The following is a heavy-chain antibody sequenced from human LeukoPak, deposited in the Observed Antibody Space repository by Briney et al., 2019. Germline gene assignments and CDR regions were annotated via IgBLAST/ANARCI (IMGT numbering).Heavy chain of an antibody. V-gene: IGHV4-59*01. CDR2: IYYSGST. Sequence: SETLSLTCTVSGGSISSYYWSWIRQPPGKGLEWIGYIYYSGSTNYNPSLKSRVTISVDTFKNQFSLKLSSVTAADTAVYYCARDRVAYCGGDCYSRWFDPWGQGTLVTVSS. CDR3: ARDRVAYCGGDCYSRWFDP. J-gene: IGHJ5*02. D-gene: IGHD2-21*02. CDR1: GGSISSYY.